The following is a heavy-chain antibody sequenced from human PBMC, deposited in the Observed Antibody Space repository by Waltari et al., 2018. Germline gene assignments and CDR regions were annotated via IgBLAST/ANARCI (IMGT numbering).Heavy chain of an antibody. D-gene: IGHD6-19*01. CDR3: AKESGGGSGWHIDY. CDR2: IRYDGSNE. CDR1: GFTFSSSG. V-gene: IGHV3-30*02. J-gene: IGHJ4*02. Sequence: QVQRVESGGGGVQPGGSLRLSWAASGFTFSSSGLHWVRQAPGKGLEWVAFIRYDGSNEYYADSVKGRFTISRDNSKNTLYLQMNSLRPEDTAVYYCAKESGGGSGWHIDYWGQGTLVTVSS.